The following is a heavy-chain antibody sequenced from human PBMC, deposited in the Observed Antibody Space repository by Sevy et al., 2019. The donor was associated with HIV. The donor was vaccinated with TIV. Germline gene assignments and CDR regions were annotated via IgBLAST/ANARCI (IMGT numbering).Heavy chain of an antibody. Sequence: GGSLRLSCAASGFTFSSYGMHWVRQAPGKGLEWVAVIWYDGSNKYYADSVKGRFTISRDNSKNTLYLQMNSLRAEDTAVYYCARDRGDYYDSSGYYFDYWGQRTLVTVSS. D-gene: IGHD3-22*01. J-gene: IGHJ4*02. CDR2: IWYDGSNK. CDR3: ARDRGDYYDSSGYYFDY. CDR1: GFTFSSYG. V-gene: IGHV3-33*01.